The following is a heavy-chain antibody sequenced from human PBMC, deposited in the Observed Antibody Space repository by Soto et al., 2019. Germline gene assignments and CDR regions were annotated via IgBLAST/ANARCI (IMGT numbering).Heavy chain of an antibody. J-gene: IGHJ5*02. CDR3: AHRTTPVTWWVDP. V-gene: IGHV2-5*02. D-gene: IGHD4-17*01. Sequence: QITLKESGPTLVKPTQTLTLTCTFSGFSLTTSGVGVGWIRQPPGKALEWLALIYWDDDKRYSPSLKSRLTIPKDPSKNQGDLTMTNMAPADTARYFCAHRTTPVTWWVDPWGRETLVTVSS. CDR1: GFSLTTSGVG. CDR2: IYWDDDK.